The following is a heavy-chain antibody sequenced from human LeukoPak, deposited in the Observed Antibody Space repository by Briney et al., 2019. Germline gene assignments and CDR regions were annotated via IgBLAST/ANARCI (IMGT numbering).Heavy chain of an antibody. Sequence: KPSETLSLTCTVSGGSINNYYWSWIRQPPGKGLEWIGYIYYSGSTNYNPSLKSRVTISLDTSENQFSLNLSSVTPADTALYFCARGVGEVTGTHFDYWGQGTLVTVSS. CDR2: IYYSGST. D-gene: IGHD6-19*01. V-gene: IGHV4-59*01. J-gene: IGHJ4*02. CDR1: GGSINNYY. CDR3: ARGVGEVTGTHFDY.